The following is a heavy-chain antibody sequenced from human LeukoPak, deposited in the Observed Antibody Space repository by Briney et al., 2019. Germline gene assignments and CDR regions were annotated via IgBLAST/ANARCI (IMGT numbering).Heavy chain of an antibody. V-gene: IGHV4-4*02. J-gene: IGHJ4*02. CDR3: AREGGPYRPFDY. CDR2: VNLKGST. Sequence: SETLSLTCGVSGGSISNTNWWTWVRQPPGKGLEWSGEVNLKGSTNYNPSLKSRVALSVDKSENHISLKLTSLTAADTAVYYCAREGGPYRPFDYSGQGTLVTVAS. CDR1: GGSISNTNW.